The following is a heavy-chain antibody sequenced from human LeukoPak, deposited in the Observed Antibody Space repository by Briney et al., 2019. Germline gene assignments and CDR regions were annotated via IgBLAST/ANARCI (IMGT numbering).Heavy chain of an antibody. CDR2: ISGSGGST. J-gene: IGHJ4*02. CDR1: GFTFSSYA. Sequence: GGSLRLSCAASGFTFSSYAMSWVRQAPGKGLDWVPAISGSGGSTYNVDSVKGRFTISRDNSKNTLYLQMNSLRAEDTAVYYCAKDLSCTSIGCHGGFDYWGQGTLVTVSS. V-gene: IGHV3-23*01. CDR3: AKDLSCTSIGCHGGFDY. D-gene: IGHD2-2*01.